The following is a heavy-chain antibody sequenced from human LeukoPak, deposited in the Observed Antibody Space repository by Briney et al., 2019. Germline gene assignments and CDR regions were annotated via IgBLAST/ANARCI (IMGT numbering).Heavy chain of an antibody. CDR3: ARDRAGDSFDI. J-gene: IGHJ3*02. D-gene: IGHD7-27*01. Sequence: SQTLSLTCTVSGDSISRGTNYLTWIRPPARKGMEWIGRISTSGNTNYNPSLKSQVTISRHTSKNQFSLNLNFLTPADTAIYYCARDRAGDSFDIWGNGTLVTVSS. V-gene: IGHV4-61*02. CDR1: GDSISRGTNY. CDR2: ISTSGNT.